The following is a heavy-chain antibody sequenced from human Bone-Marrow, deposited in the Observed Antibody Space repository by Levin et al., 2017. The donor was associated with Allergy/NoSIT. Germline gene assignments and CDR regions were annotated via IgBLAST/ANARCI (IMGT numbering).Heavy chain of an antibody. CDR1: GFTFKEVW. Sequence: KAGGSLRLSCAASGFTFKEVWVNWVRQGPGKGLEWVAHIMSKSDGETKDYAAPVKGRFSVSRDDSKSMVYLHMTRLTMEDTAVYYCTILLRPVDYWGHGTPVTVSS. V-gene: IGHV3-15*01. J-gene: IGHJ4*01. CDR3: TILLRPVDY. D-gene: IGHD3-3*01. CDR2: IMSKSDGETK.